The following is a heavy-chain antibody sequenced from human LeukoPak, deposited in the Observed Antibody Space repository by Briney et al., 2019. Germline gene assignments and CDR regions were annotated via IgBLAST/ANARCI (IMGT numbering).Heavy chain of an antibody. D-gene: IGHD3-10*01. CDR1: GFTFSSYA. J-gene: IGHJ3*02. CDR3: AKVFLAYYYGSGSDAFDI. V-gene: IGHV3-23*01. CDR2: ISGSGGST. Sequence: GGSLRLSCAASGFTFSSYAMSWVRQAPGKGLEWVSAISGSGGSTYYADSVKGRFTISRDNSKNTLYLQMNSLRAEDTAVYYCAKVFLAYYYGSGSDAFDIRGQGTMVTVSS.